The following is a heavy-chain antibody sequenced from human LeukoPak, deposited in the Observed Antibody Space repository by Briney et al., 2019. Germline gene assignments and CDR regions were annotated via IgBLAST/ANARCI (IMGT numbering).Heavy chain of an antibody. V-gene: IGHV4-59*01. CDR1: GGSTNSFY. J-gene: IGHJ6*04. Sequence: SETPSLTCTVSGGSTNSFYWSWIRQPPGGGLEYIGYIYYSGSTDYNPSLKSRLTISVDTSKNQFSLKLSSVTAADTAVYYCARLARVSLIRGVTGYHSLDVWGKGTKVTVSS. CDR3: ARLARVSLIRGVTGYHSLDV. D-gene: IGHD3-10*01. CDR2: IYYSGST.